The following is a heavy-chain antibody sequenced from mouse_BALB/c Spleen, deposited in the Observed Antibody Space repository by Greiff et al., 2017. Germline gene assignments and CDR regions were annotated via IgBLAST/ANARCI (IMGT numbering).Heavy chain of an antibody. CDR1: GYTFTSYW. CDR3: ARWDYGSSSSFAY. Sequence: VQLQQSGAELARPGASVKLSCKASGYTFTSYWMQWVKQRPGQGLEWIGAIYPGDGDTRYTQKFKGKATLTADKSSSTAYMQLSSLASEDSAVYYCARWDYGSSSSFAYWGQGTLVTVSA. D-gene: IGHD1-1*01. J-gene: IGHJ3*01. CDR2: IYPGDGDT. V-gene: IGHV1-87*01.